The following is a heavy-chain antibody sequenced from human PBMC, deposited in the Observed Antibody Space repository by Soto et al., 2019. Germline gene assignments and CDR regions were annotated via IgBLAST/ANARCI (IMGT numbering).Heavy chain of an antibody. J-gene: IGHJ6*02. CDR2: IIPIFGTA. D-gene: IGHD6-13*01. Sequence: GASVKVSCKASGGTFSSYAISWVRQAPGQGLEWMGGIIPIFGTANYAQKFQGRVTITADESTSTAYMELSSLRSEDTAVYYCATIAAAGRRYYYYGMDEWGQGTTVTVS. CDR3: ATIAAAGRRYYYYGMDE. CDR1: GGTFSSYA. V-gene: IGHV1-69*13.